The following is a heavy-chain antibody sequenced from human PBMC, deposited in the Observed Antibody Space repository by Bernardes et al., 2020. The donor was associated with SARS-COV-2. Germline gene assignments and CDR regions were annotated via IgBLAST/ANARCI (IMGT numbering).Heavy chain of an antibody. D-gene: IGHD3-22*01. CDR2: IYYSWST. CDR1: GGSISSYY. Sequence: SETLSLTCTVSGGSISSYYWSWIRQAPGKGLQWIGCIYYSWSTNYNPSLKSRVTISVDTSNNQISLKLSSVTAADTAVYYCASLKRTYYYDTSGYYFDYWGQGTLVTVSS. J-gene: IGHJ4*02. CDR3: ASLKRTYYYDTSGYYFDY. V-gene: IGHV4-59*08.